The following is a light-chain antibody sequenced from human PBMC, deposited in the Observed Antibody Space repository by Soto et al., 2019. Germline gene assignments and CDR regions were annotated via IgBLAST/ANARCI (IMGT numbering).Light chain of an antibody. Sequence: QSVLTQPASVSGFPGQSITISCTGTSSDVGGYNYVSWYQQHPGKAPKLMIYEVSNRPSGVSNRFSGSKSGNTASLTISGLQAEDEAHYYCSSYTSSSTRVFGGGTQLTVL. J-gene: IGLJ7*01. CDR1: SSDVGGYNY. V-gene: IGLV2-14*01. CDR3: SSYTSSSTRV. CDR2: EVS.